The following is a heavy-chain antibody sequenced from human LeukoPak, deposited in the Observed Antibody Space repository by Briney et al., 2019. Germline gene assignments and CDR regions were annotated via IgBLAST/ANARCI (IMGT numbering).Heavy chain of an antibody. CDR1: GFTFSSYA. D-gene: IGHD3-10*01. J-gene: IGHJ3*02. CDR2: ISGSGGST. Sequence: GGSLRLSCAASGFTFSSYAMSWVRQAPGKGLEWVSAISGSGGSTYYADSVKGRFTISRDNSKNTLYLQMYSLRAEDTAVYYCAKWLFSGSYYADAFDIWGQGTMVTVSS. V-gene: IGHV3-23*01. CDR3: AKWLFSGSYYADAFDI.